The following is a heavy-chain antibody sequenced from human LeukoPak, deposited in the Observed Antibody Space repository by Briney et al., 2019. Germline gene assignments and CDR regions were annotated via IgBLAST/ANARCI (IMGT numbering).Heavy chain of an antibody. D-gene: IGHD3-9*01. J-gene: IGHJ4*02. CDR1: GGSISLSYYY. Sequence: PSETLSLTCSVSGGSISLSYYYWGWIRQPPGKALEWIGSVYYSGSTYYNPSLKSRVTISVDTSKNQFSLKLSSVTAADTAVYYCASVLRYFDWLFLNFDYWGQGTLVTVSS. CDR3: ASVLRYFDWLFLNFDY. V-gene: IGHV4-39*07. CDR2: VYYSGST.